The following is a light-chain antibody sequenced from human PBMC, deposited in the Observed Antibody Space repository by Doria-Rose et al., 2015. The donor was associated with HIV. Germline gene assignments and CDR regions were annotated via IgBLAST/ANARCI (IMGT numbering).Light chain of an antibody. V-gene: IGLV1-51*02. CDR2: ENN. Sequence: SVSAAPGQKVTISCSGSSSNIGNNYISWYQNLPETAPKLLIYENNKRPSGIPDRFSGSKSGTSATLGIAELQTGDEADYYCGTWDSSLSAVVFGGGTTLTVL. J-gene: IGLJ2*01. CDR1: SSNIGNNY. CDR3: GTWDSSLSAVV.